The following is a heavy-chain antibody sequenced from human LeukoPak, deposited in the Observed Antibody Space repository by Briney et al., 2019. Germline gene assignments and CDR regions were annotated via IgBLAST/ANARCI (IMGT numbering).Heavy chain of an antibody. CDR1: GFTVSSNY. CDR2: IYSGGST. Sequence: PGGSLRLSCAASGFTVSSNYMSWVRQAPGKGLEWVSVIYSGGSTYYADSVKGRFTISRDNSKNTLYLQMNSLRAEDTAVYYCAKGSGGNSYNWFDPWGQGTLVTVSS. CDR3: AKGSGGNSYNWFDP. V-gene: IGHV3-53*01. D-gene: IGHD4-23*01. J-gene: IGHJ5*02.